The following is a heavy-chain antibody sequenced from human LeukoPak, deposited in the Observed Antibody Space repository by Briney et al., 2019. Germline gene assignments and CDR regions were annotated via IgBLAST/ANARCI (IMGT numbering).Heavy chain of an antibody. V-gene: IGHV3-30*02. D-gene: IGHD5-12*01. CDR3: AKDFDSGYNSGYYMDV. CDR1: GFTFSSYG. CDR2: IRYDGSDK. Sequence: GGSLRLSCAASGFTFSSYGMHWVRQAPGKGLEWVAFIRYDGSDKYYADSVKGRFTISRDNSKNTLYLQMSSLRAEDTAVYYCAKDFDSGYNSGYYMDVWGKGTTVTISS. J-gene: IGHJ6*03.